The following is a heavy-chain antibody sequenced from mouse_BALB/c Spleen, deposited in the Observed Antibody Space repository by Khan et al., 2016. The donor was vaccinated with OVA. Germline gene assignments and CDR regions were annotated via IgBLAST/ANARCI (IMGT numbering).Heavy chain of an antibody. CDR1: GYTFTSYV. CDR3: LRSLFYYGSAYEGFAY. Sequence: EVQLQQSGPELVKPGASVKMSCKASGYTFTSYVMHWVKQKPRQGLEWIGYISPNSDGSKYNEKFRGKATLTSDKSSSTAYIELSSLNSEDSAVDYGLRSLFYYGSAYEGFAYWGQGTLVTVSA. D-gene: IGHD1-1*01. CDR2: ISPNSDGS. J-gene: IGHJ3*01. V-gene: IGHV1S136*01.